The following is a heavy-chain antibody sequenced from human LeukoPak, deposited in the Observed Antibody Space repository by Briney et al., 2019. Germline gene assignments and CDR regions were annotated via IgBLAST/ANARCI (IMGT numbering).Heavy chain of an antibody. V-gene: IGHV3-30*02. CDR3: AKTGGDSVLYYYYMGV. CDR1: GFTFSSYG. D-gene: IGHD3-10*01. CDR2: IRYDGSNK. Sequence: GGSLRLSCAASGFTFSSYGMHWVRQAPGKGLEWVAFIRYDGSNKYYADSVKGRFTISRDYSKNTLYLQMNSLRAEDTAVYYCAKTGGDSVLYYYYMGVWGKGTTVTVSS. J-gene: IGHJ6*03.